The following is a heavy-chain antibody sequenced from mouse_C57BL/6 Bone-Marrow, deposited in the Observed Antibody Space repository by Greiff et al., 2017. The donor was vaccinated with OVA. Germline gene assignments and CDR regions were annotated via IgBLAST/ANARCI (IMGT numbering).Heavy chain of an antibody. Sequence: VQLKESGAELARPGASVKLSCKASGYTFTSYGISWVKQRTGQGLEWIGEIYPRSGNTYYNEKFKGKATLTADKSSSTAYMELRSLTSEDSAVYFCARESNQYYFDYWGQGTTLTVSS. CDR2: IYPRSGNT. J-gene: IGHJ2*01. V-gene: IGHV1-81*01. D-gene: IGHD2-5*01. CDR3: ARESNQYYFDY. CDR1: GYTFTSYG.